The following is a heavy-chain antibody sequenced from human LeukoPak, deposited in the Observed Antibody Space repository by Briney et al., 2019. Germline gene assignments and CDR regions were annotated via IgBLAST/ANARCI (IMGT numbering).Heavy chain of an antibody. J-gene: IGHJ3*01. CDR3: AMSPGSNSEV. V-gene: IGHV4-59*01. CDR1: GGSISRYY. Sequence: PSETLSLTCSVSGGSISRYYWSWIRQPPGKGLEWIGYIYYSGSTNYNSSLKSRVTISVDTSKNQFSLKLSSVTAADTAVYYCAMSPGSNSEVWGQGTMVTVSS. CDR2: IYYSGST.